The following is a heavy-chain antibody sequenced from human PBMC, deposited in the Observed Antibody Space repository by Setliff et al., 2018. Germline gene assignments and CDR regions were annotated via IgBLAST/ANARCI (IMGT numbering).Heavy chain of an antibody. J-gene: IGHJ2*01. CDR3: VRGGSSVWAWYFDL. D-gene: IGHD3-16*01. CDR2: IYYNGDT. CDR1: GGSISGYY. V-gene: IGHV4-59*01. Sequence: LSLPCSVSGGSISGYYWNWLRQTPGKGLEWVGHIYYNGDTKYNPSLQSRVTMSVDTSKNQFSLKLTSVTAADTAVYYCVRGGSSVWAWYFDLWGRGTLVTVSS.